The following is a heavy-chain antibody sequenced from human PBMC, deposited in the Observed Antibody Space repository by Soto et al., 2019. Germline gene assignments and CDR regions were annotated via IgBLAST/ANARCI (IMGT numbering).Heavy chain of an antibody. CDR3: ARGRLWWFFDY. CDR1: GGSISSYY. J-gene: IGHJ4*02. Sequence: NPSETLSLTCTVSGGSISSYYWSWIRQPPGKGLEWIGYIYYSGSTNYNPSLKSRVTISVDTSKNQFSLKLSSVTAADTAVYYCARGRLWWFFDYWGQGTLVTVSS. CDR2: IYYSGST. V-gene: IGHV4-59*01. D-gene: IGHD2-21*01.